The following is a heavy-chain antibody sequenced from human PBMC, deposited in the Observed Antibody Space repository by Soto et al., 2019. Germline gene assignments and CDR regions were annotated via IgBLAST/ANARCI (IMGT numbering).Heavy chain of an antibody. CDR2: ITPNSGGI. CDR3: ARVGLLVGAWYFFDY. CDR1: GYTFTDYY. Sequence: QVQLVQSGAEVKKPGASVKVSCKASGYTFTDYYLHWVRQAPGQGLEWMGWITPNSGGINYAQKFQGRVTMTRDTSISTVYMHLSRLRSDDTAAYYCARVGLLVGAWYFFDYWGQGTLVTVSS. D-gene: IGHD1-26*01. V-gene: IGHV1-2*02. J-gene: IGHJ4*02.